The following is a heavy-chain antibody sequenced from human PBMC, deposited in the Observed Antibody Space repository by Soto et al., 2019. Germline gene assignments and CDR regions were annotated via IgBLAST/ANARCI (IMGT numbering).Heavy chain of an antibody. J-gene: IGHJ3*02. Sequence: ESGGGVVQPGRSLRLSCAASGFTFSSYAMHWVRQAPGKGLEWVAVISYDGSNKYYADSVKGRFTISRDNSKNTLYLQMNSLRAEDTAVYFCITMVRGVPDDAFDIWGQGTMVTVSS. CDR2: ISYDGSNK. CDR1: GFTFSSYA. V-gene: IGHV3-30-3*01. CDR3: ITMVRGVPDDAFDI. D-gene: IGHD3-10*01.